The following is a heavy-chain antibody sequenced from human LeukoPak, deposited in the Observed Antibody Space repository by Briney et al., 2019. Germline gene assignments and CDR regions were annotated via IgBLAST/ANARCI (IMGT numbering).Heavy chain of an antibody. D-gene: IGHD3-22*01. CDR2: IYYSGST. V-gene: IGHV4-59*08. CDR1: GGSISSYY. CDR3: ARLPDSSGYEDYYYGMDV. J-gene: IGHJ6*02. Sequence: PSETLSLTCTVSGGSISSYYWSWIRQPPGKGLEGIGYIYYSGSTNYNPSLKSRVTISVDTSKNQFSLKLSSVTAADTAVYYCARLPDSSGYEDYYYGMDVWGQGTTVTVSS.